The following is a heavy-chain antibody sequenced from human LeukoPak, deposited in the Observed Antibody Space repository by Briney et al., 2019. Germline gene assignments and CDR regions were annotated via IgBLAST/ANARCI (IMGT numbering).Heavy chain of an antibody. D-gene: IGHD3-9*01. J-gene: IGHJ4*02. V-gene: IGHV1-8*01. Sequence: ASVKVSCKASGYTFTTYDINWVRQASGQGLEWMEWMNPNSGDTGYAQKFQGRVTMTRNTSISTAYMELSSLRSEDTAVYYCARGGWLVLRYFDYWGQGTLVTVSS. CDR1: GYTFTTYD. CDR3: ARGGWLVLRYFDY. CDR2: MNPNSGDT.